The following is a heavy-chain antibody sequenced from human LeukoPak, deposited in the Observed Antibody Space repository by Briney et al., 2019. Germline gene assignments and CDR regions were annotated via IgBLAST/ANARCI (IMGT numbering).Heavy chain of an antibody. V-gene: IGHV1-18*01. Sequence: GASVKVSCKTSGYTSTSYGVSWVRQAPGQRLEWMGWISTYNYNTNYAQKFRGRVTLTKDTSTSTVYMELRSLRSDDTAIYYCARQVDTTMALPDYWGQGTLVTVSS. D-gene: IGHD5-18*01. CDR2: ISTYNYNT. CDR3: ARQVDTTMALPDY. J-gene: IGHJ4*02. CDR1: GYTSTSYG.